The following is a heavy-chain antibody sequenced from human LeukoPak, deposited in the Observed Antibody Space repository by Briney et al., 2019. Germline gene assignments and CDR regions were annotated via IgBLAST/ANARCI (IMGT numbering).Heavy chain of an antibody. J-gene: IGHJ6*03. V-gene: IGHV4-59*01. Sequence: ASETLSLTCTVSDGSIDGYYWSWIRQSPGKGLESLGYIYYTGSTNYNPSLKSRVTMSVDTSRNQFFLRLSSVTAADTAVYYCARGSTYCSGGSCYDLYYYYYYMDVWGKGTTVTISS. CDR3: ARGSTYCSGGSCYDLYYYYYYMDV. CDR2: IYYTGST. D-gene: IGHD2-15*01. CDR1: DGSIDGYY.